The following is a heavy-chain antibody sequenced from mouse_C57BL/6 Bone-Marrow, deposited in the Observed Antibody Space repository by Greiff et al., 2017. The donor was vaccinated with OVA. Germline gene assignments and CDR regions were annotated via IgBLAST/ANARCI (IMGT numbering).Heavy chain of an antibody. V-gene: IGHV1-18*01. J-gene: IGHJ4*01. D-gene: IGHD1-1*01. Sequence: EVQLQQSGPELVKPGASVKIPCKASGYTFTDYNMDWVKQSHGKSLEWIGDINPNNGGTIYNQKFKGKATLTVDKSSSTAYMELRSLTSEDTAVYYCARGGTDYYGSSFYYAMDYWGQGTSVTVSS. CDR1: GYTFTDYN. CDR3: ARGGTDYYGSSFYYAMDY. CDR2: INPNNGGT.